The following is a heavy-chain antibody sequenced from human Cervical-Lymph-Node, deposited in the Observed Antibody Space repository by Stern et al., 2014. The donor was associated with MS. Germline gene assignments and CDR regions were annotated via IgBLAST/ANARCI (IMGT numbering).Heavy chain of an antibody. Sequence: EVQLVESGGGLVQPGRSLRLSCAASGFTFDDYAMHWVRQAPGKGLEWVSGISWNSGSIGYADSVKGRFTISRDNAKNSLYLQMNSLRAEDTALYYCAKSLFWNYAWFDYWGQGTLVTVSS. CDR2: ISWNSGSI. CDR1: GFTFDDYA. V-gene: IGHV3-9*01. CDR3: AKSLFWNYAWFDY. D-gene: IGHD1-7*01. J-gene: IGHJ4*02.